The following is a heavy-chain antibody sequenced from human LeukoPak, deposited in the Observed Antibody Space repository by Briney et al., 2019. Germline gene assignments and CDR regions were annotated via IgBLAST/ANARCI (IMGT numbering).Heavy chain of an antibody. CDR2: INPSGGST. Sequence: ASVKVSCKASGYTFTSYYMHWVRQAPGQGLEWMGIINPSGGSTSYAQKFQGRVTMTRDTSTSTAYMELSRLRSDDTAVYYCARVLYDFWSGYYDPSPRYGMDVWGQGTTVTVSS. V-gene: IGHV1-46*01. CDR1: GYTFTSYY. J-gene: IGHJ6*02. CDR3: ARVLYDFWSGYYDPSPRYGMDV. D-gene: IGHD3-3*01.